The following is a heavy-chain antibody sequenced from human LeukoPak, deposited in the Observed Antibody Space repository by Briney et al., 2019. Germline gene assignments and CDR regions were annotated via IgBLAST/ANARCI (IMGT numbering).Heavy chain of an antibody. D-gene: IGHD3-22*01. J-gene: IGHJ3*02. CDR1: GFTFSSYD. Sequence: GGSLRLSCAASGFTFSSYDMHWVRQTTGKGLEWVSAIGTAYDTYYPDSVKGRFTISRENAKNFLYLQMNSLRDGDTAVYYCARGRYYYDSHAPWDAFDIWGRGTLVTISS. CDR2: IGTAYDT. CDR3: ARGRYYYDSHAPWDAFDI. V-gene: IGHV3-13*01.